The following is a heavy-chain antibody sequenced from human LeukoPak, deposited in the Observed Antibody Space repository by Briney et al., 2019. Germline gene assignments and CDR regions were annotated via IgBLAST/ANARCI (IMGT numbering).Heavy chain of an antibody. CDR1: GYSFTSYW. CDR2: IDPSDSYT. CDR3: ARQTMVRGVYYYGMDV. Sequence: GESLKISCKGSGYSFTSYWISWVRQMPGKGLEWMGRIDPSDSYTNYSPSFQGHVTISADKSISTAYLQWSSLKAPDTAMYYCARQTMVRGVYYYGMDVWGKGTTVTVSS. D-gene: IGHD3-10*01. J-gene: IGHJ6*04. V-gene: IGHV5-10-1*01.